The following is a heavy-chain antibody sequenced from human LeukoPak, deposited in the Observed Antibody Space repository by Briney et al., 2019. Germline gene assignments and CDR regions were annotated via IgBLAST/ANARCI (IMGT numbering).Heavy chain of an antibody. D-gene: IGHD3-9*01. CDR3: ARDPSPYYDILTGYYIRHYCYYYMDV. Sequence: GASVKVSCKASGYTFTSYGISWVRQAPGQGLEWMGWISAYNGNTNYAQKLQGRVTMTTDTSTSTAYMELRSLRSDDTAVYYCARDPSPYYDILTGYYIRHYCYYYMDVWGKGTTVTVSS. CDR1: GYTFTSYG. J-gene: IGHJ6*03. CDR2: ISAYNGNT. V-gene: IGHV1-18*01.